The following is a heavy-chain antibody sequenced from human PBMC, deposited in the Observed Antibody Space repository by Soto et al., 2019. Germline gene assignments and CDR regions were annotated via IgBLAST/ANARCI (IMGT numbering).Heavy chain of an antibody. Sequence: GGSLRLSCAASGFTFRSYGRHWVRQAPGKGLEWVAVIWYDGSNKYYADSVKGRFTISRDNSRNTLYLQMDSLSAEDTAVYYCARDRGTYSDRSRFGYFEYWGQGTLVTVSS. CDR1: GFTFRSYG. CDR3: ARDRGTYSDRSRFGYFEY. CDR2: IWYDGSNK. V-gene: IGHV3-33*01. D-gene: IGHD1-26*01. J-gene: IGHJ4*02.